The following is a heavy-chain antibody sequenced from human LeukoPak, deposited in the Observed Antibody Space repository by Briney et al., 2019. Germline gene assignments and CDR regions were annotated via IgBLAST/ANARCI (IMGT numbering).Heavy chain of an antibody. J-gene: IGHJ4*02. Sequence: ASVKVSCKASGYTFTGYYMHWVRQAPGQGLEWMGWINPNSGGTNYAQKFQGRVTMTRDTSISTAYMELSRLRSDDTAVNYCARDLSHYYDSSGYYVYWGQGTLVTVSS. D-gene: IGHD3-22*01. CDR1: GYTFTGYY. V-gene: IGHV1-2*02. CDR3: ARDLSHYYDSSGYYVY. CDR2: INPNSGGT.